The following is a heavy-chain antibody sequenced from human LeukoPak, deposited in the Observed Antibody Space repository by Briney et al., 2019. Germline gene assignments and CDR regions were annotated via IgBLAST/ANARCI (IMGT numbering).Heavy chain of an antibody. J-gene: IGHJ4*02. CDR1: GGSISSSSYY. CDR2: INHSGST. Sequence: SETLSLTCTVSGGSISSSSYYWGWIRQPPGKGLEWIGEINHSGSTNYNPALKSRVTISVDTSKNQFSLKLSSVTAADTAVYYCARHRSGWLQSSFDYWGQGPRSPSPQ. V-gene: IGHV4-39*01. D-gene: IGHD5-24*01. CDR3: ARHRSGWLQSSFDY.